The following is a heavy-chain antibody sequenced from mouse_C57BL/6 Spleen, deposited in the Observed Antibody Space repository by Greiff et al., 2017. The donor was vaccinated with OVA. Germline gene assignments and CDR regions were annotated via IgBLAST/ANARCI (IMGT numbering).Heavy chain of an antibody. CDR3: ARGSYYGNLGFAY. Sequence: EVKLMESGGGLVKPGGSLKLSCAASGFTFSSYTMSWVRQTPEKRLEWVATISGGGGNTYYPDSVKGRFTISRDNAKNTLYLQMSSLRSEDTALYYCARGSYYGNLGFAYWGQGTLVTVSA. V-gene: IGHV5-9*01. D-gene: IGHD2-1*01. CDR2: ISGGGGNT. J-gene: IGHJ3*01. CDR1: GFTFSSYT.